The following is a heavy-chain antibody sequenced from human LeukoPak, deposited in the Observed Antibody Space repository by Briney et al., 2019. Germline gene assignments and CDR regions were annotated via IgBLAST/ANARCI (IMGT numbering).Heavy chain of an antibody. V-gene: IGHV3-48*01. Sequence: PGGPLRLSCAASGFAFSTYSMNWVRQAPGQGLEWVSYIRSDSSIIYYADSVQGRFTISRDNGKNSLYLQMNSLRAEDTAVYFCARVQAGKWDFDYWGQGTLVTVSS. CDR3: ARVQAGKWDFDY. D-gene: IGHD1-26*01. CDR2: IRSDSSII. CDR1: GFAFSTYS. J-gene: IGHJ4*02.